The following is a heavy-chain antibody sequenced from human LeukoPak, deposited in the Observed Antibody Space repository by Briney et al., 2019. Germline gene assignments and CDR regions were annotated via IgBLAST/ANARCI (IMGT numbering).Heavy chain of an antibody. D-gene: IGHD6-19*01. CDR1: GFTFDDYA. CDR2: ISWNSGSI. CDR3: AKDTSQQWLVLVYFDY. Sequence: GRSLRLSCAASGFTFDDYAMHWVRQAPGKGLEWVSGISWNSGSIGYADSVKGRFTISRDNAKNSMYLQMNSLRAEVTALYYCAKDTSQQWLVLVYFDYSGPGTLVTVSS. V-gene: IGHV3-9*01. J-gene: IGHJ4*02.